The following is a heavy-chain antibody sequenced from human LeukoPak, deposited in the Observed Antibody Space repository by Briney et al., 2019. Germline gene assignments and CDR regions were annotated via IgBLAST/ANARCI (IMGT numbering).Heavy chain of an antibody. V-gene: IGHV3-48*01. CDR3: ARESPRGWKNFDY. CDR2: ISSGSGTI. Sequence: GGSLRLSCAVSGFTFSSYFMNWVRQAPGKGLEWVSYISSGSGTIYYADSVKGRFTISRDNAKNSLYLQMNSLGAEDTAVYYCARESPRGWKNFDYWGQGTLVTVSS. D-gene: IGHD6-19*01. CDR1: GFTFSSYF. J-gene: IGHJ4*02.